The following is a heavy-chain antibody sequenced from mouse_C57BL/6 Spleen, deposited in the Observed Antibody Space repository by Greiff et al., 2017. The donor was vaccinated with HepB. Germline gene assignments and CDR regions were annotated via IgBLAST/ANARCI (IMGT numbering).Heavy chain of an antibody. J-gene: IGHJ4*01. D-gene: IGHD3-2*02. CDR2: IYPRSGNT. CDR3: AGDSSGFSYAMDY. CDR1: GYTFTSYG. V-gene: IGHV1-81*01. Sequence: SGAELARPGASVKLSCKASGYTFTSYGISWVKQRTGQGLEWIGEIYPRSGNTYYNEKFKGKATLTADKSSSTAYIELRSLTSEDSAVYFCAGDSSGFSYAMDYWGQGTSVTVSS.